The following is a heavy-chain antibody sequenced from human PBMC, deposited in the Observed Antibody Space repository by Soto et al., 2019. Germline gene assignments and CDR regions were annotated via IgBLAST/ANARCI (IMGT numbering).Heavy chain of an antibody. CDR1: GYTFTSYA. V-gene: IGHV1-3*01. CDR2: INAGNGNT. CDR3: ARDPYYYDSSGYRLDY. J-gene: IGHJ4*02. Sequence: ASVKVSCKASGYTFTSYAMHWVRQAPGQRLEWMGWINAGNGNTKYSQKFQGRVTITRDTSASTAYMELSSLRSEDTAVYYCARDPYYYDSSGYRLDYWGQGTLVTVSS. D-gene: IGHD3-22*01.